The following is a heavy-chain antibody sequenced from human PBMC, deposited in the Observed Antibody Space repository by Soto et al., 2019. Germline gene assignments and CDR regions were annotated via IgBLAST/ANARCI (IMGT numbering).Heavy chain of an antibody. J-gene: IGHJ6*02. CDR3: ARTVCSSASCYGYYYYGLDV. CDR1: GDSISSTNNY. D-gene: IGHD2-2*01. V-gene: IGHV4-31*03. CDR2: IYYSGST. Sequence: PSETLSLTCTVSGDSISSTNNYWSWIRQHPGKGLEWIGYIYYSGSTYYNPSLKSRPAISVDTSKNQFSLKLSSVTAADTAVCYCARTVCSSASCYGYYYYGLDVWGQGTTVTVSS.